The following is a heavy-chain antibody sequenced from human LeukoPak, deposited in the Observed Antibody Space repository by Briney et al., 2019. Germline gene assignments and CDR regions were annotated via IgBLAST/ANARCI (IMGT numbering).Heavy chain of an antibody. J-gene: IGHJ4*02. CDR1: GFTFSSYW. CDR3: ARDQERSGWYGTGFDY. V-gene: IGHV3-74*01. CDR2: INSDGSST. D-gene: IGHD6-19*01. Sequence: GGSLRLSCAASGFTFSSYWMHWVRQAPGKGLVWVSRINSDGSSTSYADSVKGRLTISRDNAKNTLYLQMNSLRAEDTAVYYCARDQERSGWYGTGFDYWGQGTLVTVSS.